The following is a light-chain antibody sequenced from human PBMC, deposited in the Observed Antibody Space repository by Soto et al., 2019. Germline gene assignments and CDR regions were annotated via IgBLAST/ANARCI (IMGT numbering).Light chain of an antibody. CDR3: QQRSNWPPLT. CDR2: GAS. V-gene: IGKV3-11*01. CDR1: QSVHNF. J-gene: IGKJ5*01. Sequence: EVVLTQFPATLSLSPGARAALSCKASQSVHNFLALYQQRPGQAPRLLIYGASNRAAGIADRFSSSGSGTDFTLTINSRAPEDFAVYYCQQRSNWPPLTCGHGTRMDI.